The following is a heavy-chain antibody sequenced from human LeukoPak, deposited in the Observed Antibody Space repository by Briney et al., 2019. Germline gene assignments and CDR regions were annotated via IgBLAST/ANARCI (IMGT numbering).Heavy chain of an antibody. CDR2: IYYSGST. CDR3: ARVKDYYDSSGYYLDY. Sequence: SETLSLTCTVSGGSISSYYWSWIRQPPGKGLEWIGYIYYSGSTNYNPSLKSRVTISVDTSKNQFSLKLSSVTAADTAVYYCARVKDYYDSSGYYLDYWGQGTLVTVSS. V-gene: IGHV4-59*01. D-gene: IGHD3-22*01. CDR1: GGSISSYY. J-gene: IGHJ4*02.